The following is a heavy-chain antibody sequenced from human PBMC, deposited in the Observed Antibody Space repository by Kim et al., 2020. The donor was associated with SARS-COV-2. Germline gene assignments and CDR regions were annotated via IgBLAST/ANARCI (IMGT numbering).Heavy chain of an antibody. Sequence: ASVKVSCKASGYTFTSYYLHWVRQAPGQGLEWMGIINPSGGSTNNAQKFQGRVTMTRDTSTSTVYMELSSLKSEDTAVYYCARGNYGSGSSYFTSNWFDPWGQGTLVTVSS. J-gene: IGHJ5*02. V-gene: IGHV1-46*03. D-gene: IGHD3-10*01. CDR2: INPSGGST. CDR3: ARGNYGSGSSYFTSNWFDP. CDR1: GYTFTSYY.